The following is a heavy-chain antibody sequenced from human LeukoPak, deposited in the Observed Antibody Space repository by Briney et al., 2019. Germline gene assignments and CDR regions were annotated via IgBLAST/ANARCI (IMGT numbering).Heavy chain of an antibody. CDR1: GFTFSTYGL. Sequence: LRLSCAASGFTFSTYGLSWIRQPPGKALEWLARIDWDDDKYYSTSLKTRLTISKDTSKNQVVLTMTNMDPVDTATYYCARIQVSGEAFDYWGQGTLVTVSS. CDR2: IDWDDDK. J-gene: IGHJ4*02. CDR3: ARIQVSGEAFDY. V-gene: IGHV2-70*11. D-gene: IGHD6-19*01.